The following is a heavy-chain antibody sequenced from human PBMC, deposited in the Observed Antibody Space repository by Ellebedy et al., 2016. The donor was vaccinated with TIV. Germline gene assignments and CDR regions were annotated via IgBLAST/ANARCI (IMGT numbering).Heavy chain of an antibody. CDR3: ARGSGWLVQARKGYFDY. CDR2: INHSGST. V-gene: IGHV4-34*01. CDR1: GGSFSGYY. D-gene: IGHD6-19*01. J-gene: IGHJ4*02. Sequence: SETLSLTCAVYGGSFSGYYWSWIRQPPGKGLEWIGEINHSGSTNYNPSLKSRVTISVDTSKNQFSLKLSSVTAADTAVYYCARGSGWLVQARKGYFDYWGQGTLVTVSS.